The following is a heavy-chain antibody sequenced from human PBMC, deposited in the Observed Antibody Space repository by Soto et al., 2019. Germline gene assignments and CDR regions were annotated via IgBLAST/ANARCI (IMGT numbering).Heavy chain of an antibody. J-gene: IGHJ3*02. Sequence: EVQLVESGGGLVQPGRSLRLSCAASGFTFDDYAMHWVRQAPGKGLEWVSGISWNSGSIGYADSVKGRFTISRDNAKNSLYLQMNSLRAEDTALYYCAKDTLYCGGDCYATDAFDIWGQGTMVTVSS. CDR1: GFTFDDYA. CDR2: ISWNSGSI. V-gene: IGHV3-9*01. D-gene: IGHD2-21*02. CDR3: AKDTLYCGGDCYATDAFDI.